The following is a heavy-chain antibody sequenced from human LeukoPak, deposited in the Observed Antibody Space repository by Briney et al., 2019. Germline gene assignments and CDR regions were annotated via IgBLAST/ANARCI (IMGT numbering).Heavy chain of an antibody. CDR1: GFTFSSYS. V-gene: IGHV3-21*04. CDR2: ISSSSSYI. CDR3: ARAPRVMITFGGVIVSGYYYGMDV. Sequence: GGSLRLSCAASGFTFSSYSMNWVRQAPGKGLGWVSSISSSSSYIYYADSVKGRFTISRDNAKNSLYLQMNSLRAEDTAVYYCARAPRVMITFGGVIVSGYYYGMDVWGQGTTVTVSS. D-gene: IGHD3-16*02. J-gene: IGHJ6*02.